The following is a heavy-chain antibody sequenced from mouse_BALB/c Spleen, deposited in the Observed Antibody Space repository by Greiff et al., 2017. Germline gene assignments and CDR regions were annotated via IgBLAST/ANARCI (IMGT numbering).Heavy chain of an antibody. D-gene: IGHD1-2*01. CDR2: ISSGGGST. V-gene: IGHV5-12-1*01. CDR1: GFAFSSYD. CDR3: AIQDYGYLYAMDY. Sequence: EVKLVESGGGLVKPGGSLKLSCAASGFAFSSYDMSWVRQTPEKRLEWVAYISSGGGSTYYPDTVKGRFTISRDNAKNTLYLQMSSLKSEDTAMYYCAIQDYGYLYAMDYWGQGTSVTVSS. J-gene: IGHJ4*01.